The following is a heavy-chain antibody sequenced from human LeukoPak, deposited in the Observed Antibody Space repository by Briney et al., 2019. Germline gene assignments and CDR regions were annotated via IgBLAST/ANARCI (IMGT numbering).Heavy chain of an antibody. CDR3: ARAPGWVGRFDV. D-gene: IGHD1-26*01. CDR1: GFTVSNYY. Sequence: PGGSLRLSCAVSGFTVSNYYMTWVRQAPGKGLAWVSVIYGDGTPYYADSVKDRFIISRDNSKNTLYLQMNSLRAEDAAVYYCARAPGWVGRFDVWGRGTLVTVSS. V-gene: IGHV3-66*01. J-gene: IGHJ2*01. CDR2: IYGDGTP.